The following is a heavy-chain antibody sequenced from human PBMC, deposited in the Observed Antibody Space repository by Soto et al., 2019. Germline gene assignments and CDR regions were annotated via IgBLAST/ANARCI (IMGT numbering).Heavy chain of an antibody. D-gene: IGHD3-9*01. V-gene: IGHV1-69*13. J-gene: IGHJ6*02. CDR1: GGTFSSYA. CDR2: IIPIFGTA. Sequence: GASVKVSCKASGGTFSSYAISWVRQAPGQGLEWMGGIIPIFGTANYAQKFQGRVTITADESTSTAHMELSSLRSEDTAVYYCAASPEVLTTTSYYYYYGMDVWGQGTTVTVSS. CDR3: AASPEVLTTTSYYYYYGMDV.